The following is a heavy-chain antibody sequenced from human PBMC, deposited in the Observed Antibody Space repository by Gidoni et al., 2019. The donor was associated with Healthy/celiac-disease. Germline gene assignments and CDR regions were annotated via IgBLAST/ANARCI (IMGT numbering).Heavy chain of an antibody. CDR3: AKDHMGSSGYYSLYYFDY. V-gene: IGHV3-23*01. Sequence: EVQLLESGGGLVQPGGSLRLSCAASGSTFSSYAMSWVRQAPGKGLEWVSAISGSGGSTYYADSVKGRFTISRDNSKNTLYLQMNSLRAEDTAVYYCAKDHMGSSGYYSLYYFDYWGQGTLVTVSS. D-gene: IGHD3-22*01. CDR1: GSTFSSYA. CDR2: ISGSGGST. J-gene: IGHJ4*02.